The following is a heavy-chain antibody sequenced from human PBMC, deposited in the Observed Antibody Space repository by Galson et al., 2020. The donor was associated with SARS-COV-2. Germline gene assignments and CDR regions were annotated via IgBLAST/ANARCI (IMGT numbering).Heavy chain of an antibody. D-gene: IGHD3-22*01. CDR3: AREVPNYYDSSGYPTYFDY. Sequence: ETSETLSLTCTVSGGSISSGGYYWSWLRQPPGKGLEWIGYIYYSGTTNYNPSLKSRVTKSVDTSKNVFSLRLSSVTAADTAVYYCAREVPNYYDSSGYPTYFDYWGQGTLLTVSS. CDR2: IYYSGTT. CDR1: GGSISSGGYY. V-gene: IGHV4-31*03. J-gene: IGHJ4*02.